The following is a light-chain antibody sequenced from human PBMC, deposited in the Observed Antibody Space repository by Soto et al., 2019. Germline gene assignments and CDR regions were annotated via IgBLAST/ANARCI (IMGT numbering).Light chain of an antibody. V-gene: IGKV3-20*01. J-gene: IGKJ1*01. CDR3: QQYGSPPWT. Sequence: EIVLTQSPVTLCLSPGERATLSCRASHSVSSNYLAWFQQRPGQAPRLLIFGASKRATGIPDRFSGAGSATDFTLTISRLEPEDFAMYYCQQYGSPPWTFGPGTKV. CDR1: HSVSSNY. CDR2: GAS.